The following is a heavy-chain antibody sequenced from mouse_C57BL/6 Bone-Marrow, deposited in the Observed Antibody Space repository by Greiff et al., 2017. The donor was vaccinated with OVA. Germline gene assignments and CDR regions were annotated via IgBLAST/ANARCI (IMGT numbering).Heavy chain of an antibody. J-gene: IGHJ2*01. Sequence: VQRVESGPELVKPGASVKISCKASGYTFTDYYINWVKQRPGQGLEWIGWIFPGSGSTYYNEKFKGKATLTVDKSSSTAYLLLSSLTSEDSAVYFCARENYYGSSYYFDYWGQGTTLTVSS. CDR2: IFPGSGST. CDR1: GYTFTDYY. D-gene: IGHD1-1*01. CDR3: ARENYYGSSYYFDY. V-gene: IGHV1-75*01.